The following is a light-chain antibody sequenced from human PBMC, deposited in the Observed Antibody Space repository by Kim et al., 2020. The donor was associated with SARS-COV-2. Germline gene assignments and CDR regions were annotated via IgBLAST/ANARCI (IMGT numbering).Light chain of an antibody. CDR2: DVS. CDR1: SRDVGGYNS. V-gene: IGLV2-14*03. J-gene: IGLJ2*01. Sequence: GQALTISCPGTSRDVGGYNSVSWDQQHPGKAPKLMIYDVSNRPSGVSNRFSGSKSGNTASLTISGLQAEDEADYYCSSYTSSSTPVFGGGTQLTVL. CDR3: SSYTSSSTPV.